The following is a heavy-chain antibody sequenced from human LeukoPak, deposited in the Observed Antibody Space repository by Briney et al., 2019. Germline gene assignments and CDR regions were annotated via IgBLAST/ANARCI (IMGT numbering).Heavy chain of an antibody. J-gene: IGHJ5*02. Sequence: TGGSLRLSCAASGFTFSSYGMHWVRQAPGKGLEWVAFIRYDGSNKYYADSVKGRFTISRDNSKNTLYLQMNSLRAEDTAVYYCARERWVATVVTRRWFDPWGQGTLVTVSS. CDR3: ARERWVATVVTRRWFDP. D-gene: IGHD4-23*01. V-gene: IGHV3-30*02. CDR2: IRYDGSNK. CDR1: GFTFSSYG.